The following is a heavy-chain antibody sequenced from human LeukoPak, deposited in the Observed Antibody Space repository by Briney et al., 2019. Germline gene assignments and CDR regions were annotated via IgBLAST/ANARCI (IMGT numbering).Heavy chain of an antibody. CDR3: APLTAISGSYAFDY. Sequence: ASVKASCTVSGYTLTELSMHWVRQAPGKGLEWMGGFDPEDGETIYAQKFQGRVTMTEDTSTDTAYMELSSLRSEDTAVYYCAPLTAISGSYAFDYWGQGTLVTASS. V-gene: IGHV1-24*01. CDR1: GYTLTELS. D-gene: IGHD1-26*01. J-gene: IGHJ4*02. CDR2: FDPEDGET.